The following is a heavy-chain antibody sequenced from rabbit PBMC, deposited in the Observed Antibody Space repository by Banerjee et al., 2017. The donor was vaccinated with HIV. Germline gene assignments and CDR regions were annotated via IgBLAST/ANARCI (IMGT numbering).Heavy chain of an antibody. D-gene: IGHD6-1*01. Sequence: QSLEESGGDLVKPGASLTLTCTASGFSFSSGYDMCWVRQAPGKGLEWIACIWTGSGTIYYASWAKGRFTISFDNAQNTVFLQMTSLTAADTATYFCAVGGYAAYALDLWGPGTLVTVS. CDR1: GFSFSSGYD. V-gene: IGHV1S40*01. J-gene: IGHJ4*01. CDR3: AVGGYAAYALDL. CDR2: IWTGSGTI.